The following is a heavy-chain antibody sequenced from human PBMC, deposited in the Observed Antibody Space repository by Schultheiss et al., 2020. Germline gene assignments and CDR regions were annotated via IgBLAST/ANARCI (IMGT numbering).Heavy chain of an antibody. CDR3: ARTGEVGGPSFDY. CDR2: IYYSGST. D-gene: IGHD7-27*01. Sequence: SETLSLTCTVSGGSISSSSYYWGWIRQPPGKGLEWIGSIYYSGSTYYNPSLKSRVTISVDTSKNQFSLKLSSVTAADTAVYYCARTGEVGGPSFDYWGQGTLVTVSS. V-gene: IGHV4-39*01. CDR1: GGSISSSSYY. J-gene: IGHJ4*02.